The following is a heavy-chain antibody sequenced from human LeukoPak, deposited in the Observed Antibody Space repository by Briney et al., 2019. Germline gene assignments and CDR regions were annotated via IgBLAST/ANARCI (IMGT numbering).Heavy chain of an antibody. V-gene: IGHV3-48*01. Sequence: GGSLRLSCAASGFTFSSYSMNWVRQAPGKGLEWVSYISSSSSTIYYADSVKGRFTISRDNAKNSLYLQMNSLRAEDTAVYYCARDSGRYCTIDSCYTDFDYWGRGTLVSVSS. CDR1: GFTFSSYS. J-gene: IGHJ4*01. D-gene: IGHD2-2*02. CDR2: ISSSSSTI. CDR3: ARDSGRYCTIDSCYTDFDY.